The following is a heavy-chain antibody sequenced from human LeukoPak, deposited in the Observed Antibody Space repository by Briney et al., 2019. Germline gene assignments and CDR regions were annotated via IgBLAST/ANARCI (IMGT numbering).Heavy chain of an antibody. J-gene: IGHJ3*02. CDR3: ASNRYCSSTSCYFAFDI. D-gene: IGHD2-2*01. V-gene: IGHV4-59*08. Sequence: SETLSLTCTVSGGSISSYYWSWIRQPPGKGLEWIGNIYYSGSTNYNPSLKSRVTISVDTSKNQFSLKLSSVTAADTAVYYCASNRYCSSTSCYFAFDIWGQGTMVTVSS. CDR1: GGSISSYY. CDR2: IYYSGST.